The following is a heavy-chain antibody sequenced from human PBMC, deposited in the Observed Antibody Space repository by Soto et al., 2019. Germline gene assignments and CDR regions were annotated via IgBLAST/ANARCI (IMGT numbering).Heavy chain of an antibody. Sequence: QVQLVQSGAEVRKPGASVKVSYKASGYTFTTYGITWVRQAPGQGLEWMGWISGYDGHTKYAQKFEGRIIVTTDTSTSTVYVDLRSLRSDDTAVYYCAREGEMPYYYYGLDVWGQGTTVTVSS. CDR2: ISGYDGHT. CDR1: GYTFTTYG. D-gene: IGHD3-16*01. J-gene: IGHJ6*02. V-gene: IGHV1-18*01. CDR3: AREGEMPYYYYGLDV.